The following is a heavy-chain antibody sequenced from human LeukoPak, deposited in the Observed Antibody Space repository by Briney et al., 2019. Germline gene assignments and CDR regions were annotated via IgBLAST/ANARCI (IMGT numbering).Heavy chain of an antibody. D-gene: IGHD2-21*01. CDR3: AKDGLAYCGGDCYSADYYYYMDV. CDR2: IIPILGIA. V-gene: IGHV1-69*04. J-gene: IGHJ6*03. CDR1: GGTFSSYA. Sequence: GASVKVSCKASGGTFSSYAISWVRQAPGQGLEWMGRIIPILGIANYAQKFQGRVAITADKSTSTAYMELSSLRSEDTAVYYCAKDGLAYCGGDCYSADYYYYMDVWGKGTTVTVSS.